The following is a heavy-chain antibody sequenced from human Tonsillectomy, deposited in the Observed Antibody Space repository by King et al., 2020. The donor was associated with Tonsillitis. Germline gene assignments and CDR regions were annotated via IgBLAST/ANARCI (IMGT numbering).Heavy chain of an antibody. J-gene: IGHJ4*02. CDR3: ATDQSAGDSSGYLNS. D-gene: IGHD3-16*01. CDR2: ISFDGSNK. Sequence: VQLVESGGGVVQPGRSLRLSCAASEFTFSTYAMHWVRQAPGKGLEWVAVISFDGSNKYYADSVKGRFTISRDTSKNTLYLQMHSLNVEDTAVYYCATDQSAGDSSGYLNSWGQGTLVTVSS. CDR1: EFTFSTYA. V-gene: IGHV3-30-3*01.